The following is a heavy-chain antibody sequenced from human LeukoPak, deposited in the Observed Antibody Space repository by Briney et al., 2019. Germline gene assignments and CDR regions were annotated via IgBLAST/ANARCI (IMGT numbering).Heavy chain of an antibody. CDR1: GGSFSGYY. CDR3: ATLWLRGLVAFDI. V-gene: IGHV4-34*01. D-gene: IGHD5-18*01. Sequence: SEILSLTCAVYGGSFSGYYWSWIRQPPGKGLEWIGEINHSGSTNYNPSLKSRVTISADTSKNRFSLKLSSVTAADTAVYYCATLWLRGLVAFDIWGQGTMVTVSS. J-gene: IGHJ3*02. CDR2: INHSGST.